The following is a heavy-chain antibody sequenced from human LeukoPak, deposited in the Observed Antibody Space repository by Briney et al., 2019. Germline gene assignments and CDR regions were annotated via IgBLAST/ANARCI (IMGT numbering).Heavy chain of an antibody. J-gene: IGHJ4*02. V-gene: IGHV4-34*01. CDR2: INHSGST. CDR1: GGSFSGFY. Sequence: SETLSLTCAVYGGSFSGFYWSWLRQPPMKGLEWIGEINHSGSTNYNTSLNSRVTISVDTSKKQFSLKLTSVTAADTAVYYCARGTGDYARYYFDDWGQGTLVTVSS. CDR3: ARGTGDYARYYFDD. D-gene: IGHD4-17*01.